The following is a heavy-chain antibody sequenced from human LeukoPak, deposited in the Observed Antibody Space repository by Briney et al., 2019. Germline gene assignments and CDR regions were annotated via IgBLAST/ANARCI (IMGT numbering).Heavy chain of an antibody. V-gene: IGHV3-21*01. D-gene: IGHD1-26*01. CDR3: ASHRGDSGSYDSYFDY. CDR2: ISSSSNYI. CDR1: GFTFSTYT. Sequence: GGSLRLSCAASGFTFSTYTINWVRQAPGKGLEWVSSISSSSNYIYYADSLRGRFTISRDNAKNSLYLQMNSLRAEDTAVYYCASHRGDSGSYDSYFDYWGQGTLVTVSS. J-gene: IGHJ4*02.